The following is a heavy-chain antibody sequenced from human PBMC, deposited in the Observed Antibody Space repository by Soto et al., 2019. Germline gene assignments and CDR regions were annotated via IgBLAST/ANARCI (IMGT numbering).Heavy chain of an antibody. V-gene: IGHV4-4*07. Sequence: QVQLQESGPGLVKPSETLSLICTVSGGSVNNYYWGWVRQPAGKGLEWIGRIFADGSTTYNPSLMGRVTLSVDTSGNQLSLELTSMTAADTAVYYCVRDHAQVVVGTGFDCWGQGAPVTVSS. J-gene: IGHJ4*02. CDR1: GGSVNNYY. D-gene: IGHD2-15*01. CDR3: VRDHAQVVVGTGFDC. CDR2: IFADGST.